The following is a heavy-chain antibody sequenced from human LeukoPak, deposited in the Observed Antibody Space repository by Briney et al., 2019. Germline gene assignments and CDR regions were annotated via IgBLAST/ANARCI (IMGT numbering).Heavy chain of an antibody. CDR1: GFTVNSNH. V-gene: IGHV3-66*02. CDR2: LYSGGTT. Sequence: PGGSLRLSCAASGFTVNSNHMSWVRQAPGKGLEWVSVLYSGGTTLYADSVKGRFTISRDNSKNTLYLQMNSLRAEDTAVYYCARDLNGYNPFDCWGQGTLVTVSS. CDR3: ARDLNGYNPFDC. D-gene: IGHD5-24*01. J-gene: IGHJ4*02.